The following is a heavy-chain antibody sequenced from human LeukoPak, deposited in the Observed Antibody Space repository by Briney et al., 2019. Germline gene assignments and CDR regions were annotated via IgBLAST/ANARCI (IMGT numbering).Heavy chain of an antibody. V-gene: IGHV1-69*13. Sequence: SVKVSCKASDYTFTNYGVSWVRQAPGQGLEWMGGIIPIFGTANYAQKFQGRVTITADESTSTAYMELSSLRSEDTAVYYCASPSRGCSGGSCYYYYFDYWGQGTLVTVSS. CDR2: IIPIFGTA. J-gene: IGHJ4*02. CDR1: DYTFTNYG. D-gene: IGHD2-15*01. CDR3: ASPSRGCSGGSCYYYYFDY.